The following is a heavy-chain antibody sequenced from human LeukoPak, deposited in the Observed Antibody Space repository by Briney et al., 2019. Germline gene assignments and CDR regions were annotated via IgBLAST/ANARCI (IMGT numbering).Heavy chain of an antibody. CDR2: INPNSGGT. V-gene: IGHV1-2*02. CDR1: GYTFTGYY. D-gene: IGHD2-2*01. CDR3: ARADCSSTSCYGGRNWFDP. Sequence: AASVKVSCKASGYTFTGYYMHWVRQAPGQGLEGMGWINPNSGGTNYAQKFQGRVTMTTDTSISTAYMELSRLRSDDTAVYYCARADCSSTSCYGGRNWFDPWGQGPLVTVSS. J-gene: IGHJ5*02.